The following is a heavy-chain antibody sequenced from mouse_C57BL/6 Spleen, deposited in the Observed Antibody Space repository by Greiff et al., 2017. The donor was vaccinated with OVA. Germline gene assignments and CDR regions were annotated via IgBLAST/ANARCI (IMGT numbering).Heavy chain of an antibody. CDR2: IWSDGST. V-gene: IGHV2-6-1*01. CDR1: GFSLTSYG. Sequence: VKLVESGPGLVAPSQSLSITCTVSGFSLTSYGVHWVRQPPGKGLEWLVVIWSDGSTTYNSALKSRLSISKDNSKSQVFLKMNSLQTDDTAMYYCARHGDGYYFLFAYWGQGTLVTVSA. D-gene: IGHD2-3*01. CDR3: ARHGDGYYFLFAY. J-gene: IGHJ3*01.